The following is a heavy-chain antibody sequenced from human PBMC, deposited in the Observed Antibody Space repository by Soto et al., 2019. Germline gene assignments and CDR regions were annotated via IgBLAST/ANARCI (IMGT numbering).Heavy chain of an antibody. D-gene: IGHD3-10*01. J-gene: IGHJ6*03. CDR2: ISAYNDNT. Sequence: GASVKVSCKASGYTFTSYGISWVRQAPGQGLEWMGWISAYNDNTDYAQEFQGRVTMTTDTSTSTAYMELRSLRSDDTAVYYCARAWGGYYYYMDVWGKGTTVTVS. CDR1: GYTFTSYG. CDR3: ARAWGGYYYYMDV. V-gene: IGHV1-18*01.